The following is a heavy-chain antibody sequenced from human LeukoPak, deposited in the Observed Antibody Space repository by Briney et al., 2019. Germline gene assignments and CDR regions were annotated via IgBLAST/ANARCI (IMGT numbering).Heavy chain of an antibody. D-gene: IGHD6-13*01. V-gene: IGHV4-39*07. CDR1: GGSISSSSYY. CDR3: ARTQQLVIDAFDI. CDR2: IYYSGST. Sequence: SETLSLTCTVSGGSISSSSYYWGWIRQPPGKGLEWVGSIYYSGSTYYNPSLKSRVTISVDTSKNQFSLKLSSVTAADTAVYYCARTQQLVIDAFDIWGQGTMVTVSS. J-gene: IGHJ3*02.